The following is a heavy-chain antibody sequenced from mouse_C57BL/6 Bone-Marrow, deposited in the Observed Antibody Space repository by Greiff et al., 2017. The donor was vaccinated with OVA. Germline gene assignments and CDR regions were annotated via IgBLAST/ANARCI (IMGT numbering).Heavy chain of an antibody. CDR3: ANYYALAVGC. Sequence: VKLMESGPELVKPGASVKISCKASGYAFSSSWMNWVKQRPGKGLEWIGRIYPGEGDTNYNGKFKGKATLTADKSYSTAYMQLSSLTSEDSAVYFCANYYALAVGCRGKGTSVSVS. J-gene: IGHJ4*01. CDR1: GYAFSSSW. V-gene: IGHV1-82*01. D-gene: IGHD1-1*01. CDR2: IYPGEGDT.